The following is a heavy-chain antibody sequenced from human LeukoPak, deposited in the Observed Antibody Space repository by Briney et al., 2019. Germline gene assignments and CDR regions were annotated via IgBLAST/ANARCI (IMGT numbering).Heavy chain of an antibody. CDR2: IKQDGSEK. CDR1: GFTFSSYW. CDR3: ARMPQQLVIYFFDY. V-gene: IGHV3-7*05. Sequence: GGSLRLSCAAFGFTFSSYWMSWVRQAPGKGLEWAANIKQDGSEKNYVDSVKGRFTISRDNAKNSLYLQVNSLGAEDTAVYYCARMPQQLVIYFFDYWGQGTLVTVSS. J-gene: IGHJ4*02. D-gene: IGHD6-13*01.